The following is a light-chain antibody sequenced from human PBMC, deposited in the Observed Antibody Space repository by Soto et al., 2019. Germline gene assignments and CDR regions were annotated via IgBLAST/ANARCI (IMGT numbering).Light chain of an antibody. Sequence: DIQMTQSPSSLCASLGDGVTITCRASQSISSYLNWYQQKPGKAPKLLIYAASSLQSGVPSRFSGSGSGTDFTLTISSLQPEDFATYYCQQSYSTPITFGQGTRLEI. CDR2: AAS. CDR1: QSISSY. J-gene: IGKJ5*01. V-gene: IGKV1-39*01. CDR3: QQSYSTPIT.